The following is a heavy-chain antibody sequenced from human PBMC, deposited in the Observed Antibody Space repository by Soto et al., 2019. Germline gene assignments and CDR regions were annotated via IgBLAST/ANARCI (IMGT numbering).Heavy chain of an antibody. V-gene: IGHV1-69*01. Sequence: QVQLVQSGAEVKKPGSSVKVSCKASGGTFSSYAISWVRQAPGQGLEWMGGIIPIFGTANYAQKFQGRVTITADESTSTAYMELSSLRSEDTAVYYCARGWGYYVSGSYYDPYYYYGMDVWGQGTTVTVSS. CDR2: IIPIFGTA. J-gene: IGHJ6*02. D-gene: IGHD3-10*01. CDR1: GGTFSSYA. CDR3: ARGWGYYVSGSYYDPYYYYGMDV.